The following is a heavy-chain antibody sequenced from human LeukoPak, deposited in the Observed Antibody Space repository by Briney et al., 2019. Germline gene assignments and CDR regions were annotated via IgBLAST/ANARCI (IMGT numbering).Heavy chain of an antibody. CDR3: ARLDTYYYFDY. V-gene: IGHV4-38-2*01. J-gene: IGHJ4*02. CDR1: GYSIRSGYY. CDR2: IYHSWNT. Sequence: PSETLSLTCAVSGYSIRSGYYWGWIRQPPGKGLEWIGSIYHSWNTYYNASLNSTVTISLGTSKNHFSLKLDSVTAADTAVYYCARLDTYYYFDYWGQGTLVTVSS. D-gene: IGHD2-2*02.